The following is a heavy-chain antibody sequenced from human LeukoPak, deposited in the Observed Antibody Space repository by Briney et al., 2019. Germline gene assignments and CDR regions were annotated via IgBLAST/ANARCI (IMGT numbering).Heavy chain of an antibody. CDR1: GFTFSSYA. D-gene: IGHD2-15*01. J-gene: IGHJ6*03. CDR2: IYTSGST. V-gene: IGHV4-4*07. CDR3: AREGWVVAAGYYYYMDV. Sequence: GSLRLSFAASGFTFSSYAMSWIRQPAGKGLEWIGRIYTSGSTNYNPSLKSRVTISVDTSKNQFSLKLSSVTAADTAVYYCAREGWVVAAGYYYYMDVWGKGTTVTVSS.